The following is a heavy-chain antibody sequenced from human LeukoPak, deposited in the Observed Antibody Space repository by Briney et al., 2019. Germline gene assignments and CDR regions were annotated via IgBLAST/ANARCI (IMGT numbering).Heavy chain of an antibody. Sequence: ASVKVSCKASGYTFTGYYMHWVRQAPGQGLEWMGWINPNSGGTNYAQKFQGRVSMTRDTSSNTVFMELSRLRSDDTAVYYCSTDHGHYESSGPFDPWGQGTLVTVSS. CDR2: INPNSGGT. D-gene: IGHD3-22*01. V-gene: IGHV1-2*02. CDR1: GYTFTGYY. J-gene: IGHJ5*02. CDR3: STDHGHYESSGPFDP.